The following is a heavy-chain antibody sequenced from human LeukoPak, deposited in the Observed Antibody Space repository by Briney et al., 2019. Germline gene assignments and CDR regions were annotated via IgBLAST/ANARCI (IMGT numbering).Heavy chain of an antibody. V-gene: IGHV3-9*01. CDR2: ITWNRDNI. Sequence: GGSLRLSCTVSGFTFDDYAMHWVRHTPGKGLEWVAGITWNRDNIGYGDSVKGRFTISRDNAKNSLYLQMNSLRAEDTALYYCAKEGDYDAFDIWGQGTMVTVSS. D-gene: IGHD4-17*01. CDR3: AKEGDYDAFDI. J-gene: IGHJ3*02. CDR1: GFTFDDYA.